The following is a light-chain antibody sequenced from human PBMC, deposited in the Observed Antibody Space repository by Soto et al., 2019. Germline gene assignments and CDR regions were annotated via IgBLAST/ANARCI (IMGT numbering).Light chain of an antibody. CDR3: SSYISISTYV. CDR2: EVS. CDR1: SSDVGGYNF. V-gene: IGLV2-14*01. Sequence: QSALTQPASVSGSPGQSITISCTGTSSDVGGYNFVSWYQQHPGKAPKLLIYEVSNRPSGVSNRFSASKSGNTASLTISGLQAEDEADYYCSSYISISTYVFGTGTKVTVL. J-gene: IGLJ1*01.